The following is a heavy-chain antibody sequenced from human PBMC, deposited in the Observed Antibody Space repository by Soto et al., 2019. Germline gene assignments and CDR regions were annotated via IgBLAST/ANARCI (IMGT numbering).Heavy chain of an antibody. Sequence: QVQLVQSGAEVKKPGASVKVSCKASGYNFTSYYMHWVRQAPGQGLEWMGIINPSGGSTSYAQKFQGRVIMTRDKSTSTVYMELSSLRSEDTAVYYCARTGGRTTGTTEGVGYWGQGTLVTVSS. CDR1: GYNFTSYY. V-gene: IGHV1-46*01. CDR3: ARTGGRTTGTTEGVGY. CDR2: INPSGGST. J-gene: IGHJ4*02. D-gene: IGHD1-1*01.